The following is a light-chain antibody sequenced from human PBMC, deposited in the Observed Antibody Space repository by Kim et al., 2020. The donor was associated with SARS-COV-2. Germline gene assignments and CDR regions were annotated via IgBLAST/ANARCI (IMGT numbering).Light chain of an antibody. V-gene: IGKV3-15*01. J-gene: IGKJ2*01. Sequence: EIVMTQSPATLSVSPGERATLSCRASQSVSSNLAWYKQKPGQAPRLLIYGASTRATGIPARFSGSGSGTEFTLTISSLQSEDFAVSYRHQYNTLPTFGQGTKLEI. CDR2: GAS. CDR1: QSVSSN. CDR3: HQYNTLPT.